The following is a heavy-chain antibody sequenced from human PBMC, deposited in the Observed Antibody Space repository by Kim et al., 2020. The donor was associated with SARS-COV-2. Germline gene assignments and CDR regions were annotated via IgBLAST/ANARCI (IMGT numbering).Heavy chain of an antibody. V-gene: IGHV4-59*11. CDR1: GGSISSHY. CDR2: IYYSGST. Sequence: SETLSLTCTVSGGSISSHYWSWIRQPPGKGLEWIGYIYYSGSTNYNPSLKSRVTISVDTSKNQFSLKLSSVTAADTAVYYCARGGRDYYEDWGQGTLVT. CDR3: ARGGRDYYED. J-gene: IGHJ4*02.